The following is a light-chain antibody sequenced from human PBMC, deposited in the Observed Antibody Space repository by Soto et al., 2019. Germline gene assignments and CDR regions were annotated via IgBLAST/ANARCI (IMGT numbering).Light chain of an antibody. Sequence: EIVMTQSPATLSVSPGERATLSCRASQSVSSNLAWYQQKPGQAPRLLIYGASTRATGIPASFSGSGSGTDFTLTISSLQSEDFAVYYCQQYNNWPPLTFGGGTKVEIK. CDR2: GAS. J-gene: IGKJ4*01. V-gene: IGKV3-15*01. CDR1: QSVSSN. CDR3: QQYNNWPPLT.